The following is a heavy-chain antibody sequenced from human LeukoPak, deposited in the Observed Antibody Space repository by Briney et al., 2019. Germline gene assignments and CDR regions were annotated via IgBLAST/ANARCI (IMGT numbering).Heavy chain of an antibody. J-gene: IGHJ6*02. Sequence: PSETLSLTCTASGGSISSYYWSWIRQPPRKGLEWIGYIYYSGSTNYNPSLKSRVTISVDTSKDQFSLKLSSVTAADTAVYYCARLDYTQYYYYGMDVWGQGTTVTVSS. CDR3: ARLDYTQYYYYGMDV. CDR2: IYYSGST. D-gene: IGHD4-4*01. V-gene: IGHV4-59*08. CDR1: GGSISSYY.